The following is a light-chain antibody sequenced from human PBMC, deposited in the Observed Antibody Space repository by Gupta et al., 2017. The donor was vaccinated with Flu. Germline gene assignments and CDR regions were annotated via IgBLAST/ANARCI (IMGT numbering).Light chain of an antibody. V-gene: IGKV4-1*01. J-gene: IGKJ4*01. CDR2: WAS. CDR3: QQYYGSPLT. Sequence: ERATINCKSSRSLLSTSDNRNYLAWYQHRPGQSPKLLIYWASTREFGVPDRFSGSGSGTEFTLTITSLQAEDVALYYCQQYYGSPLTFGGGT. CDR1: RSLLSTSDNRNY.